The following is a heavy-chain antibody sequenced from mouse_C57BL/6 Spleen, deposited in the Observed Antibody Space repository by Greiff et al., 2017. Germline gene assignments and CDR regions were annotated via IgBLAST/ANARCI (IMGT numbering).Heavy chain of an antibody. J-gene: IGHJ2*01. CDR1: GYTFTSYW. Sequence: QVQLQQPGAELVRPGSSVKLSCKASGYTFTSYWMDWVKQRPGQGLEWIGNIYPSDSETHYNQKFKDKATLTVDKSSSTAYMQLSSLTSEDSAVYYCARGGMGLRDFDYWGQGTTLTVSS. CDR3: ARGGMGLRDFDY. D-gene: IGHD2-4*01. CDR2: IYPSDSET. V-gene: IGHV1-61*01.